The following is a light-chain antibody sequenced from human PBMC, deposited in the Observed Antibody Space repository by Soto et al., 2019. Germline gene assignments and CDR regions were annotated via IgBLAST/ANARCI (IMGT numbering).Light chain of an antibody. CDR2: HVS. CDR1: SSDFGRLKY. CDR3: SSYTTSSTYV. J-gene: IGLJ1*01. V-gene: IGLV2-14*01. Sequence: QSWLTQPGSVSGSPGQSITISFTGTSSDFGRLKYVSWYQQHPGKAPKLMIHHVSNRPSGVSSRFSGSKSGNTASLTISGLQADDEADYYCSSYTTSSTYVFGTGTRSPS.